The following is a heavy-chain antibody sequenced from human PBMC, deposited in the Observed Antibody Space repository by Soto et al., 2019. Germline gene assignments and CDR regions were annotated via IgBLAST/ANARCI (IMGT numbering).Heavy chain of an antibody. D-gene: IGHD6-13*01. Sequence: QVQLVQSGAEVKKPGSSVKVSCKASGGTFSSYAISWVRQAPGQGLEWMGGIIPIFGTANYAQKFQGRVTIPAEESTSTDYRGLSSLRSEDTAVYYCASSGPDIAAAGTSDYWGQGTLVTVSS. J-gene: IGHJ4*02. CDR1: GGTFSSYA. V-gene: IGHV1-69*01. CDR2: IIPIFGTA. CDR3: ASSGPDIAAAGTSDY.